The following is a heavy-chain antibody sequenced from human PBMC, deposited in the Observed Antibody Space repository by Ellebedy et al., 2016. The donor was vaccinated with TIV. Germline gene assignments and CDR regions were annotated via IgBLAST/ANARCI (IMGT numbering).Heavy chain of an antibody. D-gene: IGHD5-18*01. CDR1: GFTFSSYA. J-gene: IGHJ3*02. CDR2: ISYDGSNK. CDR3: ASLRGYNYGVNPSADLDI. Sequence: GGSLRLSCAASGFTFSSYAMHWVRQAPGKGLEWVAVISYDGSNKYYADSVKGRFTISRDSSKNTLYLQMNSLRAEDTAVYYCASLRGYNYGVNPSADLDIWGQGTMVTVSS. V-gene: IGHV3-30-3*01.